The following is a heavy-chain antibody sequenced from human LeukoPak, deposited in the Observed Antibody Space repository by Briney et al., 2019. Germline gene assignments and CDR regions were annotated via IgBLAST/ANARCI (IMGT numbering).Heavy chain of an antibody. CDR1: GGSIGSYY. Sequence: SETLSLTCTVSGGSIGSYYWSWIRHPPGKELEWIGSIYFTGSTYYNPSLKSRVIISVDTSKNQFSLKLRSMTAADTAVYYCARHLVVGRFDPWGQGTLVTVSS. J-gene: IGHJ5*02. CDR3: ARHLVVGRFDP. V-gene: IGHV4-39*01. CDR2: IYFTGST. D-gene: IGHD3-10*01.